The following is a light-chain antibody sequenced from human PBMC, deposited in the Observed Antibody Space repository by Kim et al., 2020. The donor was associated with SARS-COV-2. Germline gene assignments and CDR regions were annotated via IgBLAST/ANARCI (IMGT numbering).Light chain of an antibody. J-gene: IGKJ4*01. CDR1: RSVSSF. Sequence: SLSPDERATLSCKASRSVSSFLAWYQQKPGQAPRLLIYDASNRATGIPARFSGSGSGTDFPLTISSLEPEDCAVYYCQQRSNWPTFGGGTKVDIK. CDR3: QQRSNWPT. V-gene: IGKV3-11*01. CDR2: DAS.